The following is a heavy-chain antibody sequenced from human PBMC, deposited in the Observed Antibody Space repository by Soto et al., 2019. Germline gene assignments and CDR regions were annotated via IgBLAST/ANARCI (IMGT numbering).Heavy chain of an antibody. CDR2: IYYSGST. J-gene: IGHJ6*02. Sequence: PSETLSLTCTVSGGSISSGDYYWSWIRQPPGKGLEWIGYIYYSGSTYYNPSLKSRVTISVDTSKNQFSLKLCSVTAADTAVYYCARVGDILTGYPLGMDVWGQGTTVTVSS. V-gene: IGHV4-30-4*01. CDR1: GGSISSGDYY. D-gene: IGHD3-9*01. CDR3: ARVGDILTGYPLGMDV.